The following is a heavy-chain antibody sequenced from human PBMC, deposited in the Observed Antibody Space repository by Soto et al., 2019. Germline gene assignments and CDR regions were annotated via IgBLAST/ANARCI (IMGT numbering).Heavy chain of an antibody. J-gene: IGHJ5*02. CDR3: ERGDSSSWAVWFDP. CDR2: IIPIFGTA. D-gene: IGHD6-13*01. Sequence: QVQLVQSGAEVKKPGSSVKVSCKASGGTFSSYAISWVRQAPGQGLEWMGGIIPIFGTANYAQKFQGRVTITADESTSTAYMEMSSMSYEDKAVYYCERGDSSSWAVWFDPWGQGTLVTVSS. V-gene: IGHV1-69*01. CDR1: GGTFSSYA.